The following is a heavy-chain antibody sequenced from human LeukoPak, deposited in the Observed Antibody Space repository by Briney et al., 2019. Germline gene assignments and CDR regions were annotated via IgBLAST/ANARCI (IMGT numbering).Heavy chain of an antibody. CDR2: INSDGSNP. J-gene: IGHJ4*02. CDR3: ARDWYYAVDY. CDR1: VFTFSSTW. V-gene: IGHV3-74*01. D-gene: IGHD3-10*01. Sequence: GGALILSCSTSVFTFSSTWRHWVRLVPGKGLVLVSRINSDGSNPIYADSVKGRFTISRDNAKNTLYLQMSSLRAEDTAVYYCARDWYYAVDYWGQGTLVTVSS.